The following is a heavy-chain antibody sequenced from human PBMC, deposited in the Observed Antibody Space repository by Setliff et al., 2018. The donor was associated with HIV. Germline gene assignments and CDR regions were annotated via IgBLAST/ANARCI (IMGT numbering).Heavy chain of an antibody. V-gene: IGHV4-31*03. CDR2: IYHTGKT. J-gene: IGHJ5*02. D-gene: IGHD1-26*01. CDR3: AKEGNSVDNWLDP. CDR1: VDPIFIGGYY. Sequence: PSETLSLTCTVSVDPIFIGGYYWSWIRQHPGGGLEWIGYIYHTGKTYYNPSLQSRIIMSLDMSQNQFSLKLSSVTAADTAVYYCAKEGNSVDNWLDPWGPGTLVTVSS.